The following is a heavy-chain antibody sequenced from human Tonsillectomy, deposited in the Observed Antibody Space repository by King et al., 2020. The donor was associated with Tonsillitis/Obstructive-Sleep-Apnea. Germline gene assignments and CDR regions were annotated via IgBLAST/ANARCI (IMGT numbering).Heavy chain of an antibody. CDR3: AREILVAEEGYFDY. CDR2: ISYDVSTK. Sequence: VQLVESGGGVVQPGRSLRLSCAASGFTFSFYGMHWVRQAPGKGLEWLLFISYDVSTKYYADSVKGRFTISRDNSKNTLYLQMSSLRAEDKAVYYCAREILVAEEGYFDYWGQGTLVTVSS. J-gene: IGHJ4*02. D-gene: IGHD2-8*02. CDR1: GFTFSFYG. V-gene: IGHV3-30*15.